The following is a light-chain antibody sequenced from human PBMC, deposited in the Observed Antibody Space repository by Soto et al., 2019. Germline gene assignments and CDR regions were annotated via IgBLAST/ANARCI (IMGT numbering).Light chain of an antibody. CDR2: GAS. Sequence: EVALTQSPVTLSLSPGERATLSCRASQSVSSSYLAWYQQKPGQAPRLLIYGASSRATGIPDRFSGSGSGTDFTLTISRLEPEDFAVYYCQQYDTSIWAYTFGQGTKLEIK. CDR3: QQYDTSIWAYT. J-gene: IGKJ2*01. CDR1: QSVSSSY. V-gene: IGKV3-20*01.